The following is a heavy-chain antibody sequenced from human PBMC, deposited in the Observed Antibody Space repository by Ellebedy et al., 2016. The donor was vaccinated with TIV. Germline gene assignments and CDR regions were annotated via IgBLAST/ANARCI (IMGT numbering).Heavy chain of an antibody. CDR1: GYTFNAYN. J-gene: IGHJ4*02. CDR3: AVARGIRRVF. Sequence: AASVKVSCKTSGYTFNAYNIHWVRQAPGQGFEWLGIFSPGGGVTTYAQKLQGRVTMTSDTSASTVYIELTSLRSDDTAVYFCAVARGIRRVFWGQGTLVTVSS. D-gene: IGHD6-13*01. V-gene: IGHV1-46*02. CDR2: FSPGGGVT.